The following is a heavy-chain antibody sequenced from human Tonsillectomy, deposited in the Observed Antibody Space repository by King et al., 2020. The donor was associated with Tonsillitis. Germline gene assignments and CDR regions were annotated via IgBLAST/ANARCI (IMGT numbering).Heavy chain of an antibody. J-gene: IGHJ4*02. CDR2: VYYTGNT. CDR1: GGSISGYY. CDR3: VRETTASGLPFDY. V-gene: IGHV4-59*01. Sequence: VQLQESGPGLVKPSETLSLTCTVSGGSISGYYWGWIRPPPGKGLEWIGYVYYTGNTIYNPSLKSRITISVDTSKNQFSLNLYSVTAADTAVYYCVRETTASGLPFDYCGQGTLWSVSS. D-gene: IGHD6-13*01.